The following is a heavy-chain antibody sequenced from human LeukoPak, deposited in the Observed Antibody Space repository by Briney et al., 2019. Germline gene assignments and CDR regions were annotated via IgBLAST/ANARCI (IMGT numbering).Heavy chain of an antibody. J-gene: IGHJ4*02. CDR3: ARDRMGGTDILTGHYYFDY. V-gene: IGHV4-30-4*01. D-gene: IGHD3-9*01. CDR1: GGSISSGDYY. Sequence: SQTLSLTCTVSGGSISSGDYYWSWIRQPPGKGLEWIGYIYYSGSTYYNPSLKSRVTISVDTSKNQFSLKLSSVTAADTAVYYCARDRMGGTDILTGHYYFDYWGQGTLVTVSS. CDR2: IYYSGST.